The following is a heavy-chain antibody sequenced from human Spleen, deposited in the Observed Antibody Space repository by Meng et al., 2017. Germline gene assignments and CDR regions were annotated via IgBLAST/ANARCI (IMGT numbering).Heavy chain of an antibody. Sequence: QVQLVQSGVEVMKPGASVKVSCKASGYTFPDYWLHWVRRAPGQGLEWMGRINPKSGDTHYAQRFQGRVTMAGDTSISTAYMELSGLRSDDTAMYYCARDEDISAAGKLFGYYWGQGTLVTVSS. CDR3: ARDEDISAAGKLFGYY. CDR1: GYTFPDYW. D-gene: IGHD6-13*01. J-gene: IGHJ4*02. V-gene: IGHV1-2*06. CDR2: INPKSGDT.